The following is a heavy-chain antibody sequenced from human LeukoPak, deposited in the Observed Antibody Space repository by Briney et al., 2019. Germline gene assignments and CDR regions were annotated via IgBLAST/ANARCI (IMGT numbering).Heavy chain of an antibody. CDR2: ISGSGDNT. D-gene: IGHD3-22*01. V-gene: IGHV3-23*01. CDR1: GVTLSSYA. J-gene: IGHJ4*02. CDR3: AKGSYYDSSGSFYFDY. Sequence: GGSLRLSCAASGVTLSSYAMSWVRQAPGKGLEWVSGISGSGDNTYYADSVKGRFTISRDNSKNTLYVQVNSLGTEDTAAYYCAKGSYYDSSGSFYFDYWGQGTLVTVSS.